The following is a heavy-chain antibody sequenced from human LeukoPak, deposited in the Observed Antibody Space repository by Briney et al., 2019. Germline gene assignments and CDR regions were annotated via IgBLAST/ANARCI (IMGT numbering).Heavy chain of an antibody. CDR1: GGSISSGGYY. CDR2: INDSGST. Sequence: SETLSLTCTVSGGSISSGGYYWSWIRQHPGKGLEWIGEINDSGSTNYNPSLKSLLTVSLHTSKNQFSLKLSPVTAADTAVYYCARGHDYGGNSWAIDVWGQGTTVTVSS. D-gene: IGHD4-23*01. J-gene: IGHJ6*02. V-gene: IGHV4-39*07. CDR3: ARGHDYGGNSWAIDV.